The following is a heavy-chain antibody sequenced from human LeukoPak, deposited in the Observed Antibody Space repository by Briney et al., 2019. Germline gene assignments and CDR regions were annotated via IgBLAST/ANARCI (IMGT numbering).Heavy chain of an antibody. D-gene: IGHD1-26*01. J-gene: IGHJ3*02. CDR2: ITSSGGAM. CDR3: ASLLIVGATTPYAFDI. CDR1: GFALSDFY. V-gene: IGHV3-11*04. Sequence: PGGSLRLSCAASGFALSDFYMSWIRQAPGKGLEWVSYITSSGGAMYYADSLKGRFTISRDNAKNSLYLQMNSLRAEDTAVYYCASLLIVGATTPYAFDIWGQGTMVTVSS.